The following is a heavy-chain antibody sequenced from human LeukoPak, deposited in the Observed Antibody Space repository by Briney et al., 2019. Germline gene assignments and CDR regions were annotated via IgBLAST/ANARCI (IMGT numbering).Heavy chain of an antibody. CDR1: GYTFTSYD. Sequence: ASVEVSCKASGYTFTSYDINWVRQATGQGLEWMGWMNPNSGNTGYAQKFQGRVTMTRNTSITTAYMELSSLRSEDTAVYYCARGLWFGELFQDYWGQGTLVTVSS. CDR2: MNPNSGNT. V-gene: IGHV1-8*01. J-gene: IGHJ4*02. CDR3: ARGLWFGELFQDY. D-gene: IGHD3-10*01.